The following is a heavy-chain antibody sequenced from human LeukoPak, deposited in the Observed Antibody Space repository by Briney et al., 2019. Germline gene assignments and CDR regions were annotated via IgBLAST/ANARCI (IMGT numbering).Heavy chain of an antibody. Sequence: SETLSLTCTVSGGSISSYYWSWIRQPPGKGLEWIGYIYYSGSTNYNPSLKSRVTISVDTSKNQFSLKLSSVIAADTAVYYCARRVFNYSSGWYFDYWGQGTLVTVSS. D-gene: IGHD6-19*01. CDR1: GGSISSYY. CDR2: IYYSGST. V-gene: IGHV4-59*08. CDR3: ARRVFNYSSGWYFDY. J-gene: IGHJ4*02.